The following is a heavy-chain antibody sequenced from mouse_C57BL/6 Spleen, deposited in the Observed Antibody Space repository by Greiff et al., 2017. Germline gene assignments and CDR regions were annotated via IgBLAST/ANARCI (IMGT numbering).Heavy chain of an antibody. CDR2: IDPSDSYT. Sequence: QVQLQQPGAELVMPGASVKLSCKASGYTFTSYWMHWVKQRPGQGLEWIGEIDPSDSYTNYNQKFKGKSTLTVDKSSSTAYMQLSSLTAEDAAVYCCARAGGGSAWLGDRGQGALVTVAA. CDR1: GYTFTSYW. CDR3: ARAGGGSAWLGD. V-gene: IGHV1-69*01. D-gene: IGHD3-3*01. J-gene: IGHJ3*01.